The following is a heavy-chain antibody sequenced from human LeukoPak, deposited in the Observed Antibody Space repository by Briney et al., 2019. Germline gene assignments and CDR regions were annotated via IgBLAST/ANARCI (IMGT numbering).Heavy chain of an antibody. Sequence: PSETLSVTCAVYGGSFSGYYWSWIRQPPGKGLEWIGEINHSGSTNYNPSLKSRVTISVDTSKNQFSLKLSSVTAADTAVYYCARGREGTDEYGDYFDYWGQGTLVTVSS. J-gene: IGHJ4*02. CDR2: INHSGST. V-gene: IGHV4-34*01. CDR3: ARGREGTDEYGDYFDY. CDR1: GGSFSGYY. D-gene: IGHD4-17*01.